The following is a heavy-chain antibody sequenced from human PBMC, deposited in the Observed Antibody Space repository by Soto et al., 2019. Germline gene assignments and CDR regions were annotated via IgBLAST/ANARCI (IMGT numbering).Heavy chain of an antibody. D-gene: IGHD2-2*01. J-gene: IGHJ6*02. CDR1: GGTFSRYS. CDR3: AREDRDRETGLVPAAIAGMDV. CDR2: IIPIFGIA. V-gene: IGHV1-69*08. Sequence: QVQLVQSGAEVKKPGSSVKVSCKASGGTFSRYSITWVRQAPGHGLEWIGRIIPIFGIASYAQKFQGRVTIPAKESPGTDYVALGSLRSDDTALYSCAREDRDRETGLVPAAIAGMDVWGQGTTVTVSS.